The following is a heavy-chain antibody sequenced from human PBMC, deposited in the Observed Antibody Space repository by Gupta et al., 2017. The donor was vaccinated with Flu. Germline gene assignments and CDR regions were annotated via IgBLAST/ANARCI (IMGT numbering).Heavy chain of an antibody. CDR3: AKGGEYCTTNSCYSYYYYGLDV. Sequence: WVSAISGSGGTTFYADSVKGRFSVSRDNSRNLLYLQMDSLRAEDTALYFCAKGGEYCTTNSCYSYYYYGLDVWGQGTTVTVSS. J-gene: IGHJ6*02. D-gene: IGHD2-2*01. CDR2: ISGSGGTT. V-gene: IGHV3-23*01.